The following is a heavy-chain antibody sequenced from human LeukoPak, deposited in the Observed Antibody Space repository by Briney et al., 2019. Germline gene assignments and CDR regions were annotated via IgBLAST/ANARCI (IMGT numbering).Heavy chain of an antibody. CDR1: GFTFSSYA. J-gene: IGHJ4*02. CDR3: ARVHSDSRGYYQHDY. D-gene: IGHD3-22*01. V-gene: IGHV3-66*01. CDR2: TYSGGST. Sequence: GGSLRLSCAASGFTFSSYAMHWVRQAPGKGLEWVSLTYSGGSTYYADSVKGRFTISRDNSKNTLYLQMNSLRAEDTAVYFCARVHSDSRGYYQHDYWGQGTLVTVSS.